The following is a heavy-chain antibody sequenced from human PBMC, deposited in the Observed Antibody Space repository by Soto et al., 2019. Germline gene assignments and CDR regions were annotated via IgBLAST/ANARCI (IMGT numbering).Heavy chain of an antibody. Sequence: SETLSLTCTVSGGSISSSSYYWGWIRQPPGKGLEWIGSIYYSGSTYYNPSLKSRVTISVDTSKNQFSLKLSSVTAADTAVYYCASTLRVDVVATILFDYWGQGTLVTVSS. CDR1: GGSISSSSYY. CDR3: ASTLRVDVVATILFDY. D-gene: IGHD5-12*01. J-gene: IGHJ4*02. V-gene: IGHV4-39*01. CDR2: IYYSGST.